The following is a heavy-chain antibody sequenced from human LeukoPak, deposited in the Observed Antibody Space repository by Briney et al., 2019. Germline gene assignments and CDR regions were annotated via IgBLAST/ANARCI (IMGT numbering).Heavy chain of an antibody. CDR3: ATQHLATRGYYYYHMDV. D-gene: IGHD6-13*01. CDR1: GGSISSGGYY. Sequence: SETLSLTCTVSGGSISSGGYYWGWVRQPPGKGMEWIGYIYHSGSTYYNPSLKSRVTISVDRSKNQFSLKLSSVTAADTAVYYCATQHLATRGYYYYHMDVWGKGTTVTVSS. CDR2: IYHSGST. V-gene: IGHV4-30-2*01. J-gene: IGHJ6*03.